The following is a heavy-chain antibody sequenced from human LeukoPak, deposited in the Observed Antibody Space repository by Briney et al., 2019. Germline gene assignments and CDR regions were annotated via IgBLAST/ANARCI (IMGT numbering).Heavy chain of an antibody. CDR2: IYTSGST. CDR3: ARDAAGNSGSYSGDLYFDY. J-gene: IGHJ4*02. CDR1: GGSISSYY. D-gene: IGHD1-26*01. V-gene: IGHV4-4*07. Sequence: PSETLSLTCTVSGGSISSYYWSWIRQPAGKGLEWIGRIYTSGSTNYNPSLKSRVTMSVDTSKNQFSLRLSSVTAADTAVYYCARDAAGNSGSYSGDLYFDYWGQGTLVTVSS.